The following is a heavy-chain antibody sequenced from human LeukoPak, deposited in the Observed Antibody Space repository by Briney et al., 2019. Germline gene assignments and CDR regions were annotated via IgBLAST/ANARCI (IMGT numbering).Heavy chain of an antibody. CDR1: GFTFSTFA. CDR3: ATYRQVLLPFES. V-gene: IGHV3-23*01. D-gene: IGHD2-8*02. CDR2: IFPSGGEI. Sequence: GGSLRPSCAASGFTFSTFAMIWVRQPPGKGLEWVSSIFPSGGEIHYADSVRGRFTIFRDNSKSTLSLQMNSLRAEDTAIYYCATYRQVLLPFESWGQGTLVTVSS. J-gene: IGHJ4*02.